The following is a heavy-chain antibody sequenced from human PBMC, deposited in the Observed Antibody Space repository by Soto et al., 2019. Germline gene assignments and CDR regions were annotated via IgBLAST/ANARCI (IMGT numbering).Heavy chain of an antibody. CDR1: GGSFSGYY. CDR2: INHSGST. D-gene: IGHD5-12*01. V-gene: IGHV4-34*01. J-gene: IGHJ4*02. CDR3: VRPGVATTPYFFDY. Sequence: PSETLSLTCAVYGGSFSGYYWSWIRQPPGKGLEWIGEINHSGSTNYNPSLKSRVTISVDTSKNQFSLKLSSVTAADTAVYYCVRPGVATTPYFFDYWGQGTLVTVSS.